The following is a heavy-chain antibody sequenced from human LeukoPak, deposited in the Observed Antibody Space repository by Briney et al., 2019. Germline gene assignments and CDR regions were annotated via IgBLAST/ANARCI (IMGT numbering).Heavy chain of an antibody. CDR1: GFTFSSYD. CDR3: AKVREWLGSVYFDY. J-gene: IGHJ4*02. D-gene: IGHD6-19*01. V-gene: IGHV3-23*01. CDR2: IGGRGDNT. Sequence: GGSLRLSCAASGFTFSSYDMSWVRQAPGKGLEWVSTIGGRGDNTYYAASVKGRFTISRDNSKNTLYLQMNILRAEDTAVYYCAKVREWLGSVYFDYWGQGTLVTVSS.